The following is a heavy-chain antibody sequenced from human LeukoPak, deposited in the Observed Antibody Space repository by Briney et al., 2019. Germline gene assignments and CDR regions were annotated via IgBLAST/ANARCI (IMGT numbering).Heavy chain of an antibody. V-gene: IGHV1-2*02. Sequence: ASVKVSCKASGYTFTGYYMRWVRQAPGQGLEWMGWINPNSGGTNYAQKFQGRVTMTRDTSISTAYMELSRLRSDDTAVYYCARGGGYNWNYRGYIDVWGKGTTVTVSS. CDR2: INPNSGGT. CDR1: GYTFTGYY. D-gene: IGHD1-7*01. J-gene: IGHJ6*03. CDR3: ARGGGYNWNYRGYIDV.